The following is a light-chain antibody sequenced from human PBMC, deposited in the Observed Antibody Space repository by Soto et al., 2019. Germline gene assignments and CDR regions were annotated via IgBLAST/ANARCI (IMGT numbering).Light chain of an antibody. CDR1: PSVSSN. J-gene: IGKJ1*01. CDR2: GAS. CDR3: QQYNNWPPWT. V-gene: IGKV3-15*01. Sequence: EIVSTQSPYTLSLSPGERAALSCRASPSVSSNLAWYQQKPGQAPRLLIYGASTRATGIPARFSGSGSGTEFTLTISSLQSEDFAVYYCQQYNNWPPWTFGQGTKVDIK.